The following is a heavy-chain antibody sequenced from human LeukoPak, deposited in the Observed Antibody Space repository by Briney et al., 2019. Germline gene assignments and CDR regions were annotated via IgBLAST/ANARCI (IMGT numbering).Heavy chain of an antibody. J-gene: IGHJ1*01. Sequence: QSGGSLRLSCAASGFTFSSYAMSWVRQAPGKGLEWVSGISGSGGSTYYADSVKGRFTISRDNSKNTLYLQMSSLRAEDTAVYYCAKEVYGDSTGGRFQNWGQGTLVTVSS. V-gene: IGHV3-23*01. CDR3: AKEVYGDSTGGRFQN. CDR2: ISGSGGST. CDR1: GFTFSSYA. D-gene: IGHD4-17*01.